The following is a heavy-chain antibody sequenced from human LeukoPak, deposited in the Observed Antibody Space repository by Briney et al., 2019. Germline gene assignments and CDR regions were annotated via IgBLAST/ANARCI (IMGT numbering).Heavy chain of an antibody. V-gene: IGHV3-7*01. CDR1: GFSMSVYW. Sequence: GGSLRLSCEASGFSMSVYWMSWVRQAPGKGLEWVGNIKQDGSERNYVDSVKGRFTISRDNAKKSLYLQMNSLRAEDTAVYYCARPPGPMVRGIIGYWGQGTLVTVSS. CDR2: IKQDGSER. J-gene: IGHJ4*02. D-gene: IGHD3-10*01. CDR3: ARPPGPMVRGIIGY.